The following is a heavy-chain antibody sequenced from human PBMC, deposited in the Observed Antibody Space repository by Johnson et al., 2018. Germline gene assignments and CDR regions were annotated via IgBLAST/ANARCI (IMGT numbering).Heavy chain of an antibody. CDR3: ARAHRNYYGSGSYYRGYYYYMDV. J-gene: IGHJ6*03. Sequence: QVQLVQSGAEVKKPGSSVKVSCKASGGTFSSYTISWVRQAPGQGLEWMGRIIPILGIANYAQKFQGRVTITADKSTSTAYMELSSLRSEDTAVYYWARAHRNYYGSGSYYRGYYYYMDVWGKGTTVTVSS. CDR2: IIPILGIA. CDR1: GGTFSSYT. D-gene: IGHD3-10*01. V-gene: IGHV1-69*04.